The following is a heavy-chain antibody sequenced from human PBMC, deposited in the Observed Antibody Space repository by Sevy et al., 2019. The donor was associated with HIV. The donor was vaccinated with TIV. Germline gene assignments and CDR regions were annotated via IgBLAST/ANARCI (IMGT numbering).Heavy chain of an antibody. J-gene: IGHJ4*02. CDR3: GSNWGFTRFDY. Sequence: SEILSLTCTVSGDSISGSSYYWGWIRQPPGKGLEWIGNMHYSGDTFYNPSLKNRVTISLDTSTNQFSLHLTSVTTADSAFYYCGSNWGFTRFDYWGQGAPVTVSS. CDR1: GDSISGSSYY. CDR2: MHYSGDT. V-gene: IGHV4-39*03. D-gene: IGHD7-27*01.